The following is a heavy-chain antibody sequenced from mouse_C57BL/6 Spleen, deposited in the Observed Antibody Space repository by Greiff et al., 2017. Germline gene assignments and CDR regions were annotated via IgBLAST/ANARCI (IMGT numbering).Heavy chain of an antibody. CDR2: ISDGGSYT. CDR3: AREGYFDY. CDR1: GFTFSSYA. V-gene: IGHV5-4*03. Sequence: DVKLVESGGGLVKPGGSLKLSCAASGFTFSSYAMSWVRQTPEKRLEWVATISDGGSYTYYPDNVKGRFTISRDNAKNNLYLQVSHLKSEDTAMYYCAREGYFDYWGQGTTLTVSS. J-gene: IGHJ2*01.